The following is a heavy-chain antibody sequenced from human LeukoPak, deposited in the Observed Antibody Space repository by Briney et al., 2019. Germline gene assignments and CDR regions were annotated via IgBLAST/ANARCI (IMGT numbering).Heavy chain of an antibody. D-gene: IGHD5-24*01. V-gene: IGHV1-2*02. Sequence: GASVKVSCKAFGYTFTGYWMHWVRQAPGQGLEWMGWINPNSGGTNYAQKFQGRVTMTRDTSISTAYMELSRLRSDDTAVYYCARALGWLPENYWGQGTLVTVSS. CDR1: GYTFTGYW. CDR3: ARALGWLPENY. J-gene: IGHJ4*02. CDR2: INPNSGGT.